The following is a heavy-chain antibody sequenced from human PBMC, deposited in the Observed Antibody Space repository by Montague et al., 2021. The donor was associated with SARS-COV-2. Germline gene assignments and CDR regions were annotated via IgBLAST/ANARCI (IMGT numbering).Heavy chain of an antibody. Sequence: SETLSLSCTVSGGSMSNYYWGWIRQPPGKGLDWIGYIYYTGSTNYNPSLKSRVTISVDRSKNQLSLKLSSVTAADTAVYYCARLLRSCTNGVCRTYYYYAMDVWGQGTTVTVSS. CDR2: IYYTGST. CDR3: ARLLRSCTNGVCRTYYYYAMDV. D-gene: IGHD2-8*01. CDR1: GGSMSNYY. V-gene: IGHV4-59*01. J-gene: IGHJ6*02.